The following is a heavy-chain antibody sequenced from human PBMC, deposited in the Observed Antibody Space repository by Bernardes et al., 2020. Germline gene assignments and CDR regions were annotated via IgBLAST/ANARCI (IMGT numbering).Heavy chain of an antibody. CDR3: ARGAASYYYMDV. Sequence: SETLSLTCTVSGDSVSSGYYYWSWLRQHPGKGLEWIGYFFYGYNNNYSPTLKSPVTMSLDTSKNQFSLKLSSVTAADTAVYYCARGAASYYYMDVWGKGTTVTVSS. V-gene: IGHV4-61*01. D-gene: IGHD2-15*01. CDR2: FFYGYNN. CDR1: GDSVSSGYYY. J-gene: IGHJ6*03.